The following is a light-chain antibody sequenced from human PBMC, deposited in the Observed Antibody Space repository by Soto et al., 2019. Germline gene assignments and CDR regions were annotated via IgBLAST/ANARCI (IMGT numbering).Light chain of an antibody. Sequence: EIVLTQFPATLSLSPGERATLSCRASQSVGNYLAWYQQKIGQAPRLLIYDTSNRATGIPPRFSGRGSGKDMPLTISTLEPEDFGVYYWQQRDKWPLTFCGGTKVEIK. CDR2: DTS. V-gene: IGKV3-11*01. CDR3: QQRDKWPLT. J-gene: IGKJ4*02. CDR1: QSVGNY.